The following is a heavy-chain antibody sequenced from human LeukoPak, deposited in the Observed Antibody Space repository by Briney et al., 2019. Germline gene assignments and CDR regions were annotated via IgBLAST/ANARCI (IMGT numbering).Heavy chain of an antibody. J-gene: IGHJ4*02. CDR3: AKRVINNPFVN. CDR2: ISNDGTT. CDR1: GFSFNDCT. D-gene: IGHD2/OR15-2a*01. V-gene: IGHV3-23*01. Sequence: GGSLRLSCAASGFSFNDCTMNWVRQAPGKGLEWVAVISNDGTTYYIDSVKGRFAISRDNSKNTQYLQMNGLRAEDTAVYFCAKRVINNPFVNWGQGTLVTVSS.